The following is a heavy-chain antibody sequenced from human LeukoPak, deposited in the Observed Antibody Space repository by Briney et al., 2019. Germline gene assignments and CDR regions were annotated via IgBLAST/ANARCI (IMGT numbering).Heavy chain of an antibody. J-gene: IGHJ5*02. Sequence: GGSLRLSCAASGFTFSSYGMHWVRQAPGQGLEWMGIINPSGGSTSYAQKFQGRVTMTRDMSTSTVYMELSSLRSEDTAVYYCARDRLFTILANWFDPWGQGTLVTVSS. V-gene: IGHV1-46*01. CDR1: GFTFSSYG. D-gene: IGHD3-9*01. CDR2: INPSGGST. CDR3: ARDRLFTILANWFDP.